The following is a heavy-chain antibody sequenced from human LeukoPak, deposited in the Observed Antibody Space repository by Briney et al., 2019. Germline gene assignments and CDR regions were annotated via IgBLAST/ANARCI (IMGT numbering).Heavy chain of an antibody. J-gene: IGHJ4*02. V-gene: IGHV3-7*04. CDR2: IKQDGSEK. Sequence: PGGSLGLSCAASGFTFSSYWMSWVRQAPGKGLEWVANIKQDGSEKYYVDSVKGRFTISRDNAKNSLYLQMNSLRAEDTAVYYCARGLPGSIAAVGEWGQGTLVTVSS. CDR1: GFTFSSYW. CDR3: ARGLPGSIAAVGE. D-gene: IGHD6-13*01.